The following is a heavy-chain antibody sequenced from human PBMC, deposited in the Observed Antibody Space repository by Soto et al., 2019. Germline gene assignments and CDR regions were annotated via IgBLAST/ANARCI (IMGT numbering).Heavy chain of an antibody. V-gene: IGHV4-4*02. Sequence: QVQLQESGPGLVKPSGTLSLTCAVSGASISSNNWWSWVRQPPGKGLEWIGEIYHSGSPNYNPSLKSRVPIPVEKPKNQFSLKLSAVTAADTAVYYCARDYVGSHDYWGQGTLVTVSS. CDR3: ARDYVGSHDY. CDR2: IYHSGSP. D-gene: IGHD3-16*01. J-gene: IGHJ4*02. CDR1: GASISSNNW.